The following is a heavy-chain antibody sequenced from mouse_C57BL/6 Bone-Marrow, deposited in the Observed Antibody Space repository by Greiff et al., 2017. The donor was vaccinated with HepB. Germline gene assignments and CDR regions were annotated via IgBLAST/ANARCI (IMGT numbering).Heavy chain of an antibody. CDR1: GYTFTSYW. Sequence: VQLQQPGAELVRPGPSVKLSCKASGYTFTSYWMHWVKQRPGQGLEWIGVIVPSDSYTNYNQKFKGKATLTVDTSSSTAYMQLSSLTSEDSAVYYCASKGDYYGSSYWYFDVWGTGTTVTVSS. D-gene: IGHD1-1*01. CDR2: IVPSDSYT. V-gene: IGHV1-59*01. CDR3: ASKGDYYGSSYWYFDV. J-gene: IGHJ1*03.